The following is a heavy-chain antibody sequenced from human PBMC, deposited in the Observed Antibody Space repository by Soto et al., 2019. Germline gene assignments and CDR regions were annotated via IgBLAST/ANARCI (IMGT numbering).Heavy chain of an antibody. J-gene: IGHJ3*01. D-gene: IGHD2-15*01. CDR2: ISSSSADI. Sequence: EVQLVESGGGLVKPGGSLRLSCAASGFTFNIYTMNWVRQAPGKGLEWVSSISSSSADIYYADSVKGRFTNSRDNAENSLFRQMNSLTAEDTAVYYCARDSSLFCTGGTCYLQDAFDVWGQGTVVTVSS. CDR1: GFTFNIYT. CDR3: ARDSSLFCTGGTCYLQDAFDV. V-gene: IGHV3-21*02.